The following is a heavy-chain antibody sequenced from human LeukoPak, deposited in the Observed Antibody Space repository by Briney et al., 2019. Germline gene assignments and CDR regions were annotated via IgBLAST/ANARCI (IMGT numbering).Heavy chain of an antibody. J-gene: IGHJ4*02. Sequence: PGGSLRLSCAASGFTLSSYSMNWVRQAPGGGLEWVSYISSSSSTIYYADSVKGRFTISRDNAKNSLYLQMNSLRAEDTAVYYCARGVSGSYYPNYWGQGTLVTVSS. V-gene: IGHV3-48*01. D-gene: IGHD3-10*01. CDR1: GFTLSSYS. CDR3: ARGVSGSYYPNY. CDR2: ISSSSSTI.